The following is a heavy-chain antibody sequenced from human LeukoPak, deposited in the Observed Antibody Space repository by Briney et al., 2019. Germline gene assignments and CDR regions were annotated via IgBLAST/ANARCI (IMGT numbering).Heavy chain of an antibody. CDR3: GKDLYGFWSGYYTGDAFDI. J-gene: IGHJ3*02. CDR2: IYSGGST. D-gene: IGHD3-3*01. Sequence: PGGSLRLSXAASGFTVSSNYMSWVLQAPGKGLEWVSVIYSGGSTYYADSVKGRFTISRDNSKNTLYLQMNSLRAEDTAVYYCGKDLYGFWSGYYTGDAFDIWGQGTMVTVSS. CDR1: GFTVSSNY. V-gene: IGHV3-53*05.